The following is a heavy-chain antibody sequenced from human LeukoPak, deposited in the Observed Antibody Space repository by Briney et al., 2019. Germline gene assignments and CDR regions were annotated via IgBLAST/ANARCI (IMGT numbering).Heavy chain of an antibody. CDR3: AREYSSSDWFDP. CDR1: GGSFSGYY. J-gene: IGHJ5*02. Sequence: KPSETLSLTCAVYGGSFSGYYWSWVRQPPGKGLEWIGEINHSGTTNYNSSLKTRVTISVDTSKNQFSLKLSSVTAADTAVYYCAREYSSSDWFDPWGQGTLVTVSS. D-gene: IGHD6-6*01. V-gene: IGHV4-34*01. CDR2: INHSGTT.